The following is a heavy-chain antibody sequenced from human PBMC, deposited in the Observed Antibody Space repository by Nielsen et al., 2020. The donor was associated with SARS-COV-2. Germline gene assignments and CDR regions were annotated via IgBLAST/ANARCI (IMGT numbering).Heavy chain of an antibody. CDR3: ARSYSSGWYRYYYYYYMDV. J-gene: IGHJ6*03. Sequence: SGPTLVKPTETLTLTCTVSGFSLSNARMGVSWIRQPPGKALEWLAHIFSNDEKSYSTSLKSRLTISKDTSKSQVVLTMTNMDPVGTATYYCARSYSSGWYRYYYYYYMDVWGKGTTVTVSS. D-gene: IGHD6-19*01. CDR2: IFSNDEK. V-gene: IGHV2-26*01. CDR1: GFSLSNARMG.